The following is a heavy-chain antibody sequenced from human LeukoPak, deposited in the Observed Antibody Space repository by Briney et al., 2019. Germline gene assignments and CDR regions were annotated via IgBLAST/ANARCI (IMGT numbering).Heavy chain of an antibody. Sequence: GGSLRLSCAASGFTFSGYWMTWVRQAPGKGLEWVANINLDGSGKDYVDSVKGRFAISRDNAKNSLSLQMNSLRTEDTAVYYCGRIAINANNGMDVWGQGTTVTVSS. V-gene: IGHV3-7*03. CDR2: INLDGSGK. D-gene: IGHD1/OR15-1a*01. CDR1: GFTFSGYW. J-gene: IGHJ6*02. CDR3: GRIAINANNGMDV.